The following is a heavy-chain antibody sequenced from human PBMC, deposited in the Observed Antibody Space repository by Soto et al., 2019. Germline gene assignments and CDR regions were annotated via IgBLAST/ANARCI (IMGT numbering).Heavy chain of an antibody. CDR1: GFTFSSYG. Sequence: QVQLVESGGGVVQPGRSLRLSCAASGFTFSSYGMHWVRQAPGKGLEWVAVISYDGSNKYYADSVKGRFTISRDNSKNTLYLQMNSLRAEDTAVYYCAKEGIDDFWSGYYYYYYYYYMDVWGKGTTVTGSS. CDR3: AKEGIDDFWSGYYYYYYYYYMDV. J-gene: IGHJ6*03. V-gene: IGHV3-30*18. D-gene: IGHD3-3*01. CDR2: ISYDGSNK.